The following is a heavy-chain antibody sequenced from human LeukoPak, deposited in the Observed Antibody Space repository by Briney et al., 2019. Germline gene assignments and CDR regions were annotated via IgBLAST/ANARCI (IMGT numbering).Heavy chain of an antibody. CDR1: GGSISSSNW. CDR2: IYHSGST. J-gene: IGHJ4*02. CDR3: ARGGSLYYGSGSYGY. Sequence: SSETLSLTCAVSGGSISSSNWWSWVRQPPGKGLEWIGEIYHSGSTNYNPSLKSRVTISADTSKNQFSLNLTSVTAADTAVYYCARGGSLYYGSGSYGYWGQGILVTVSS. D-gene: IGHD3-10*01. V-gene: IGHV4-4*02.